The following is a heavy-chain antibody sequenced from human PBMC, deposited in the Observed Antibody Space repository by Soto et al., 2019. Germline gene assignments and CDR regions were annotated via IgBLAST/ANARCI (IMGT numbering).Heavy chain of an antibody. V-gene: IGHV6-1*01. J-gene: IGHJ5*02. CDR3: AKGDNLGPKTGYAFDP. D-gene: IGHD5-12*01. CDR1: GDSVSSNTAP. CDR2: TYFRSKWYN. Sequence: PSQTLSLTCAISGDSVSSNTAPWNWIRQSPSRDLEWLGRTYFRSKWYNDYAVSVKSRIIINPDTSNNQFSLQLNSVTPEDTAVYFCAKGDNLGPKTGYAFDPWGQGIMVTVSS.